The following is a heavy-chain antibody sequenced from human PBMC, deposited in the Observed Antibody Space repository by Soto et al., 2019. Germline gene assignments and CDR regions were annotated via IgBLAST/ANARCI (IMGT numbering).Heavy chain of an antibody. CDR3: ARDPFTIQSLYGMDV. Sequence: ASVKVSCKASGYTFTGYYMHWVRQAPGQGLEWMGWINPNSGGTNYAQKFQGRVTMTRDTSISTAYMELSRLRSDDTAVYYCARDPFTIQSLYGMDVWGQGTKVTVSS. J-gene: IGHJ6*02. CDR1: GYTFTGYY. CDR2: INPNSGGT. D-gene: IGHD3-3*01. V-gene: IGHV1-2*02.